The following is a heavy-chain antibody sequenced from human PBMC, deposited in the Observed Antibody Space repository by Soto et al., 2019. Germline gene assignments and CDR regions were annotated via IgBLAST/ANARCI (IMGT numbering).Heavy chain of an antibody. J-gene: IGHJ5*02. CDR3: ARHGMVRGAKYNWFDP. D-gene: IGHD3-10*01. CDR1: GGSLSSSSYY. V-gene: IGHV4-39*01. CDR2: IYYSGST. Sequence: SDTLSLTCAVSGGSLSSSSYYRGWIRQPPGKGLEWIGSIYYSGSTYYNPSLKSRVTISVDTSKNQFSLKLSSVTAADTAVYYCARHGMVRGAKYNWFDPWGQGTLVTVSS.